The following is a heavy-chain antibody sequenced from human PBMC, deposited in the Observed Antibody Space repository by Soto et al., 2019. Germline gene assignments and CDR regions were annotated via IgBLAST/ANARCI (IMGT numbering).Heavy chain of an antibody. CDR1: GDSINSDNYY. Sequence: QLQLQESGPGLVKPSETLSLTCSVSGDSINSDNYYWGWIRQPPGKGLEWIGSIYYRGNTYYNPSLKPRVTITLDKSKGRFSLKPNTVTAADSAVYFCARLEGLATISYYFDYWGQGTLITVSS. CDR3: ARLEGLATISYYFDY. CDR2: IYYRGNT. J-gene: IGHJ4*02. V-gene: IGHV4-39*01. D-gene: IGHD3-9*01.